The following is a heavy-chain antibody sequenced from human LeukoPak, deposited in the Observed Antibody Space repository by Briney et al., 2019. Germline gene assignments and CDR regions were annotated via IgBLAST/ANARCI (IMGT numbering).Heavy chain of an antibody. CDR2: IRGSGENT. Sequence: GGSLRLSCAASGFTFSNYGMSWVRQAPGKGLEWVSGIRGSGENTYYADSVKGGFTISRDNSKNTLYLQMNSLRAEDTAVYYCAKDSLYCSGGSCLYYYYYMDVWGKGTTVTVSS. D-gene: IGHD2-15*01. CDR1: GFTFSNYG. J-gene: IGHJ6*03. CDR3: AKDSLYCSGGSCLYYYYYMDV. V-gene: IGHV3-23*01.